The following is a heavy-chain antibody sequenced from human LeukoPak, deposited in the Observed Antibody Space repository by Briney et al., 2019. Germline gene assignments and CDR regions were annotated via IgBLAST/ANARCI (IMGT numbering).Heavy chain of an antibody. V-gene: IGHV1-18*04. CDR2: ISAYNGNT. CDR3: ARRYCSGSSCYSSFDY. Sequence: ASVKVSCKASGYTFTGYYMHWVRQAPGQGLEWMGWISAYNGNTKYAQKFQDRVTMTTDTSTSTAYMELRSLRSDDTAVYYCARRYCSGSSCYSSFDYWGQGTLVTVSS. CDR1: GYTFTGYY. D-gene: IGHD2-15*01. J-gene: IGHJ4*02.